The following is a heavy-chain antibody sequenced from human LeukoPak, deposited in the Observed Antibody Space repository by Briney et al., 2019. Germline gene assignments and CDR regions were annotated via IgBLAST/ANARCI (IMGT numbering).Heavy chain of an antibody. V-gene: IGHV3-23*01. CDR1: GFTFSSYA. J-gene: IGHJ4*02. D-gene: IGHD5-18*01. Sequence: GGSLRLSCAASGFTFSSYAMSWVRQAPGKGLEWVSAISGSGGNTYYADSVKGRFTISRDNSKNTLYLQMNSLRAEDTAVYYCARDEIQLWLRGGFDYWGQGTLVTVSS. CDR3: ARDEIQLWLRGGFDY. CDR2: ISGSGGNT.